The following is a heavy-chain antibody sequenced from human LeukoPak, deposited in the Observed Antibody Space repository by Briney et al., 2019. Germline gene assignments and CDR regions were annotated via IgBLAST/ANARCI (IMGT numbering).Heavy chain of an antibody. Sequence: ASVKVSCKASGYTFTSYGISWVRQAPGQGLEWMGWISAYNGNTNYAQKLQGRVTMTTDTSTSTAYMELRSLRSDDTAVYYCARDLIRYCSGGSRYSVRYGMDVWGQGTTVTVSS. CDR2: ISAYNGNT. J-gene: IGHJ6*02. CDR3: ARDLIRYCSGGSRYSVRYGMDV. D-gene: IGHD2-15*01. V-gene: IGHV1-18*01. CDR1: GYTFTSYG.